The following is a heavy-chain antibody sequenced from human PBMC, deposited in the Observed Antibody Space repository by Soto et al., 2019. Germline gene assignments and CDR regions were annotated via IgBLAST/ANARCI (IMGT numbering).Heavy chain of an antibody. J-gene: IGHJ5*02. CDR2: IFPGGINK. D-gene: IGHD3-16*01. V-gene: IGHV1-46*03. Sequence: QVQLVQSGAEMKKPGASVKISCKASGYSFMSHYIHWVRQAPGQGLEWMGTIFPGGINKAYAQKFQGRVTMTKDTSTSTVYMELASLTSEDTAVYYCCRDQSWLHVVWWFDPWGQGTLVTVSS. CDR3: CRDQSWLHVVWWFDP. CDR1: GYSFMSHY.